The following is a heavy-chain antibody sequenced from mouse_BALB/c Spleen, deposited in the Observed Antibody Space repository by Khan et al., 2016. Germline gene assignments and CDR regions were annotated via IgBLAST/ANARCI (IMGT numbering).Heavy chain of an antibody. J-gene: IGHJ3*01. CDR1: GYSFNDYI. V-gene: IGHV1-62-2*01. D-gene: IGHD2-12*01. CDR3: TRHGDSYCFAY. CDR2: FYPGSGSI. Sequence: VQLQESGAELVKPGASVKLSCKASGYSFNDYIIYWIKQRSGQGLEWIGWFYPGSGSIKYNEKFKDKATLTADKSSSTVYMEFSRLTSEDSAVYFWTRHGDSYCFAYWGQGTLVTVSA.